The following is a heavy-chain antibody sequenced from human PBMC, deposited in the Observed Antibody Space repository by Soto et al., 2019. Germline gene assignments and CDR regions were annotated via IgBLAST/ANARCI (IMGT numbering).Heavy chain of an antibody. CDR3: ARGGSGYEQSNYYYYYYMDV. CDR2: IIPILGIA. V-gene: IGHV1-69*02. D-gene: IGHD5-12*01. CDR1: GGTFSSYT. Sequence: QVQLVQSGAEVKKPGSSVKVSCKASGGTFSSYTISWVRQAPGQGLEWMGRIIPILGIANYAQKFQGRVTITADKSTSTAYMELSSLRSEDTAVYYCARGGSGYEQSNYYYYYYMDVWGKGTTVTVSS. J-gene: IGHJ6*03.